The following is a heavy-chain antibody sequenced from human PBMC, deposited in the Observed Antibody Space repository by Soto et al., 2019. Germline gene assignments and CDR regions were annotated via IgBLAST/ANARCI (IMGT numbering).Heavy chain of an antibody. V-gene: IGHV4-59*12. D-gene: IGHD5-18*01. J-gene: IGHJ4*02. Sequence: PSETLSLTCSVSGAPISDYYWTWVRQPPGKGLEWIGYLYYSGTTNYNPSLMSRVTMLLDTSKSQFSLQLTSVTAADTAVYFCARVRRANGYFYLDSWGQGALVTVSS. CDR3: ARVRRANGYFYLDS. CDR2: LYYSGTT. CDR1: GAPISDYY.